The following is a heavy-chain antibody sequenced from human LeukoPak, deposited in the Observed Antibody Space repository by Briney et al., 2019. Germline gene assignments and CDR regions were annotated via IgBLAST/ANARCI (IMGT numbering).Heavy chain of an antibody. V-gene: IGHV3-21*01. D-gene: IGHD3-10*01. Sequence: GGSLRLSCAASGFTFSGYSMNWVRQAPGKGLEWVSSISSSSSYIYYADSVKGRFTISRDNAKNSLYLQMNSLRAEDTAVYYCARGWFGSGSYYYYYGMDVWGQGTTVTVSS. CDR2: ISSSSSYI. CDR1: GFTFSGYS. CDR3: ARGWFGSGSYYYYYGMDV. J-gene: IGHJ6*02.